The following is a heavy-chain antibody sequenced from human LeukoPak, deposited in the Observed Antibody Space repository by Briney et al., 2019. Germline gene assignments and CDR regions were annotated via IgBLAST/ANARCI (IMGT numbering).Heavy chain of an antibody. CDR1: GFTFSSYA. CDR2: MSSDGSKK. V-gene: IGHV3-30-3*02. Sequence: GGSLRLSCAASGFTFSSYAMHWVRQAPGEGLEWVAVMSSDGSKKYYADSVKGRFTISRDNSKNTLYLQMNSLRAEDTAVYYCAKKFTGTTVISGDYFDYWGQGTLVTVSS. J-gene: IGHJ4*02. CDR3: AKKFTGTTVISGDYFDY. D-gene: IGHD4-17*01.